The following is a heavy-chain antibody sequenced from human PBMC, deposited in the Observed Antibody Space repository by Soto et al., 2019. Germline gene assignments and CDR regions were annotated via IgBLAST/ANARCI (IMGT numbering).Heavy chain of an antibody. J-gene: IGHJ6*03. Sequence: EVHLVESGGGLVQPGGFLRLSCAASGFTFSGHWMSWVRQAPGKGLEWVAHIKQDGSETFYVGSVKGRFTISRDNAKNSPDLQMNSLRAEDTALYYCARDRAFCSSTNCRRGSIYYYYMDVWGNGTTVTVSS. CDR1: GFTFSGHW. D-gene: IGHD2-2*01. CDR2: IKQDGSET. V-gene: IGHV3-7*01. CDR3: ARDRAFCSSTNCRRGSIYYYYMDV.